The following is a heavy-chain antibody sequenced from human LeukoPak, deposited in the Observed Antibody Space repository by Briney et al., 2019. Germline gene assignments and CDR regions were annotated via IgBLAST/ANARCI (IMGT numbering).Heavy chain of an antibody. V-gene: IGHV3-43*01. J-gene: IGHJ4*02. CDR2: ISWDGGIT. CDR3: AKDSNTGGYSFGS. CDR1: GFTFHHYS. D-gene: IGHD5-12*01. Sequence: PGGSLRLSCAASGFTFHHYSMHWVRQPPGKGLEWVSLISWDGGITYYADSVRGRFTISRDNSKNSLSLEMNSLRTEDTALYYCAKDSNTGGYSFGSWGQRTLVTVTS.